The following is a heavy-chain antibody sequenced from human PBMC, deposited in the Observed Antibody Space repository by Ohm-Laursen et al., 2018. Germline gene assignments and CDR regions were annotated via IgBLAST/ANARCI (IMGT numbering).Heavy chain of an antibody. D-gene: IGHD3-3*01. V-gene: IGHV3-48*01. CDR3: ARDAPNYKTISGVVTALGMDV. J-gene: IGHJ6*02. CDR1: GFPFSGYS. Sequence: SLRLTCAASGFPFSGYSMNWARQAPGKGLEWISYISHASSHIYYADSVKGRFTISRDNARNSVYLEMSSLRADDTAVYYCARDAPNYKTISGVVTALGMDVWGQGTTVTVSS. CDR2: ISHASSHI.